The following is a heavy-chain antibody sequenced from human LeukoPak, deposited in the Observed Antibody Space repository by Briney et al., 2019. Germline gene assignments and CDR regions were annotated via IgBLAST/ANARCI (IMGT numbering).Heavy chain of an antibody. Sequence: GGSLRLSCAASKFTFSSYAMTWVRQAPGKGLEWVSFIRASGGNTYYADSVKGRFTMSRDNSKNTLYLQLNSLRAEDTAVYYRAKGPKQLLVGSRGHYFDYWGQGTLVTVSS. D-gene: IGHD6-13*01. CDR1: KFTFSSYA. J-gene: IGHJ4*02. CDR3: AKGPKQLLVGSRGHYFDY. CDR2: IRASGGNT. V-gene: IGHV3-23*01.